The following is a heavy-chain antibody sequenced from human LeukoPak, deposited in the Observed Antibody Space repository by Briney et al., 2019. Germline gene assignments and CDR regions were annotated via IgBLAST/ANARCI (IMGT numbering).Heavy chain of an antibody. CDR2: ISSSSSYI. CDR3: ARKGSPGYSSGWDLDY. CDR1: GFTFSSYS. V-gene: IGHV3-21*01. J-gene: IGHJ4*02. Sequence: GGSLRLSCAASGFTFSSYSMNWVRQAPGKGLEWVSSISSSSSYIYYADSVKGRFTISRDNAKNSLYLQMNSLRAEDTAVYYCARKGSPGYSSGWDLDYWGQGTLVTVSS. D-gene: IGHD6-19*01.